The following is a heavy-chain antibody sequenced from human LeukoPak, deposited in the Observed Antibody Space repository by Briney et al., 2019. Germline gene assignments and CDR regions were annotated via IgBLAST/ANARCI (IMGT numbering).Heavy chain of an antibody. J-gene: IGHJ4*02. V-gene: IGHV3-15*01. CDR1: RFTFSNAW. CDR3: TTPSDFEYSSSSGGFDY. D-gene: IGHD6-6*01. Sequence: PGGSLRLSCAASRFTFSNAWMSWVSQAPGKGLEWVGRIKSITDGGTTDYAAPVKGRFTISRDDSKNTLYLQMNSLKTEDTAVYYCTTPSDFEYSSSSGGFDYWGQGTLVTVSS. CDR2: IKSITDGGTT.